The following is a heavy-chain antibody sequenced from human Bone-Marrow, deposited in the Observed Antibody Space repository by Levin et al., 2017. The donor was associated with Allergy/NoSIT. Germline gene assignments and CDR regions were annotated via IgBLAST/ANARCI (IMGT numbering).Heavy chain of an antibody. Sequence: GESLKISCKASGYTFTSYGISWVRQAPGQGLEWMGWISAYNGNTNYAQKLQGRVTMTTDTSTSTAYMELRSLRSDDTAVYYCAGEGEMEIVGVPAAVHYYYYGMDVWGQGTTVTVSS. CDR1: GYTFTSYG. D-gene: IGHD2-2*03. J-gene: IGHJ6*02. CDR3: AGEGEMEIVGVPAAVHYYYYGMDV. V-gene: IGHV1-18*01. CDR2: ISAYNGNT.